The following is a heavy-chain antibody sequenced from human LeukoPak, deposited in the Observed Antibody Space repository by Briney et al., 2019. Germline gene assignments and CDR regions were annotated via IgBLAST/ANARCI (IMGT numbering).Heavy chain of an antibody. Sequence: GASVKVSCKASGYTFTGYYMHWVRQAPGQGLEWMGWFNPNTGGTNYAQKFQGRVTMTRDTSISTPYMELSWLRSDDTAVYYCARALYTSRSYLATFSPTNFDYWGQGTLVTVSS. D-gene: IGHD6-13*01. J-gene: IGHJ4*02. V-gene: IGHV1-2*02. CDR1: GYTFTGYY. CDR3: ARALYTSRSYLATFSPTNFDY. CDR2: FNPNTGGT.